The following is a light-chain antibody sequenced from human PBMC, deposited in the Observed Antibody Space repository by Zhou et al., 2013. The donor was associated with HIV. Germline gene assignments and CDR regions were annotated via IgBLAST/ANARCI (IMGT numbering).Light chain of an antibody. CDR3: QQYESYCT. J-gene: IGKJ2*02. V-gene: IGKV1-5*03. Sequence: DIQMTQSPSTLSASVGDRVTITCRASQSISTWLAWYQQKPGKAPKLLIYKASSLQSGVPSRFSGSGSGAAFTLTISSLQPDDCATYYCQQYESYCTFGQGTKLEIK. CDR1: QSISTW. CDR2: KAS.